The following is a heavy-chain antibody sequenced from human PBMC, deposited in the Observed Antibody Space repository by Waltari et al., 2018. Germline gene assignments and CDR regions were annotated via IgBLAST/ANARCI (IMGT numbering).Heavy chain of an antibody. CDR3: AREKIAAAGIGYFDY. V-gene: IGHV4-31*03. D-gene: IGHD6-13*01. CDR2: IYYSWST. CDR1: GGPISSGGYY. Sequence: QVQLQESGPGLVKPSQTLSLTCTVSGGPISSGGYYWSWIRQHPGKGLEWMGYIYYSWSTYYNPSLKSRVTKSVDTSKNQFSLKLSSVTAADTAVYYCAREKIAAAGIGYFDYWGQGTLVTVSS. J-gene: IGHJ4*02.